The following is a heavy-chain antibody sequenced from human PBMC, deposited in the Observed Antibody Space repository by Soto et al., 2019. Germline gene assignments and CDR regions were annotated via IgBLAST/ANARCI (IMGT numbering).Heavy chain of an antibody. CDR1: GYTFSRYG. CDR2: INAGNGNT. Sequence: QVQLVQSGAEVKKPGASVKVSCKASGYTFSRYGKHWVRQAPGQRREWMGWINAGNGNTKYAQKFRGRVTITRDTSANTAYMELSSLRSEDTAVYYCARGGDLGYNYSYGMDVWGQGTTVTVSS. V-gene: IGHV1-3*01. D-gene: IGHD6-25*01. CDR3: ARGGDLGYNYSYGMDV. J-gene: IGHJ6*02.